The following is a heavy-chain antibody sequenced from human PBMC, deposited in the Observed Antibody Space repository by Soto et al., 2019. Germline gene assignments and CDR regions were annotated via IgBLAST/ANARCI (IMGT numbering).Heavy chain of an antibody. CDR1: GFSLTTSGVG. J-gene: IGHJ4*02. V-gene: IGHV2-5*02. CDR3: AHRVLRSVFGLVTTTAIYFDF. CDR2: IYGADDK. Sequence: QITLNESGPTVVRPTETLTLTCRFSGFSLTTSGVGVGWIRQSPGKAPEWLALIYGADDKRYSAPLKSRLTITKDTSKNQVVLTVSDLDATDTATYYCAHRVLRSVFGLVTTTAIYFDFWGEGTPVAVSS. D-gene: IGHD3-3*01.